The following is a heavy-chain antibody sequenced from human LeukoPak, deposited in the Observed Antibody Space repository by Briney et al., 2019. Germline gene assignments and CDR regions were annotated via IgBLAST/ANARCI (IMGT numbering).Heavy chain of an antibody. CDR3: ARETPTIKGDAFDI. CDR2: FDSSGGSK. J-gene: IGHJ3*02. D-gene: IGHD5-12*01. Sequence: PGGSLRLSCAASGFTLSNYEINWVRQAPGKGREGLSYFDSSGGSKFYADSVTGRFPVSRDNAKNSLYLQLNSLRVEDTALYYCARETPTIKGDAFDIWGQGTMVTVSS. CDR1: GFTLSNYE. V-gene: IGHV3-48*03.